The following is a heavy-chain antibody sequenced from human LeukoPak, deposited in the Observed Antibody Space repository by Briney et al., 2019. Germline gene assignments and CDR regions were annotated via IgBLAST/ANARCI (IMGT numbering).Heavy chain of an antibody. CDR1: VFTFRRYA. CDR3: VKALRKRGYSGYDDFDD. CDR2: ISSNGGST. Sequence: GGSLRPSRSDSVFTFRRYALHWVPQAPGKGLEYGSAISSNGGSTYYADSVKGRFTISRNNAKNTLNLQMRSLRAEDTAVYYCVKALRKRGYSGYDDFDDWGQGSLVTVAS. D-gene: IGHD5-12*01. V-gene: IGHV3-64D*06. J-gene: IGHJ4*02.